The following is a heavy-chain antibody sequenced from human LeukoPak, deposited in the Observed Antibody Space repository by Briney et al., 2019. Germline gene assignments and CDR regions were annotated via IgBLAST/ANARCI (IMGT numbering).Heavy chain of an antibody. CDR2: IIPIFGTA. CDR1: GGTFSSYA. J-gene: IGHJ4*02. V-gene: IGHV1-69*06. Sequence: SVKVSCKASGGTFSSYAISWVRQAPGQGLEWMGGIIPIFGTANYAQKFQGRVTITADKSTSTAYMEPSSLRSEDTAVYYCARSGTGAPLDYWGQGTLVTVSS. CDR3: ARSGTGAPLDY. D-gene: IGHD6-13*01.